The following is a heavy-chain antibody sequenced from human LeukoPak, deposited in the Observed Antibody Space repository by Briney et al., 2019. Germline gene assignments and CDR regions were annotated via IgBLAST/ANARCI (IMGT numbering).Heavy chain of an antibody. Sequence: ASVKVSCKASGYTFTSYGISWVRQAPGQGLEWMGWISAYNGNTNYVQKLQGRVTMTTDTSTSTAYMELRSLRSDDTAVYYCARDRDRYYYDSSGYRPLDYWGQGTLVTVSS. J-gene: IGHJ4*02. CDR3: ARDRDRYYYDSSGYRPLDY. CDR2: ISAYNGNT. V-gene: IGHV1-18*01. CDR1: GYTFTSYG. D-gene: IGHD3-22*01.